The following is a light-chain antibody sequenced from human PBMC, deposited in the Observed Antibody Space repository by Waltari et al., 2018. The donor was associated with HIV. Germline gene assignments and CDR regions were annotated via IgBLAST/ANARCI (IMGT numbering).Light chain of an antibody. CDR3: SSYTTSTTPVL. V-gene: IGLV2-14*01. J-gene: IGLJ2*01. CDR2: EVS. CDR1: SSDVGGYNY. Sequence: QSALTPPASVSGSPGQSITISCPGTSSDVGGYNYVSWYPQHPGKAPKLLISEVSNRPPGISNRFSVSKSGNTASLTISGLQTEDEADYYCSSYTTSTTPVLFGGGTKLTVV.